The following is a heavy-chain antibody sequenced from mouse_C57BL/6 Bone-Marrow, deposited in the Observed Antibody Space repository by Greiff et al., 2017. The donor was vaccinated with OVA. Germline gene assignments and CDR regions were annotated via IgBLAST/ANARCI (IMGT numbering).Heavy chain of an antibody. Sequence: EVQGVESGGGLVQPGGSLKLSCAASGFTFSDYYMYWVRQTPEKRLEWVAYISNGGGSTYYPDTVKGRFTISRDNAKNTLYLQMSRLKSEDTAMYYCARRDYYGSSYPYYAMDYWGQGTSVTVSS. CDR2: ISNGGGST. CDR1: GFTFSDYY. D-gene: IGHD1-1*01. V-gene: IGHV5-12*01. CDR3: ARRDYYGSSYPYYAMDY. J-gene: IGHJ4*01.